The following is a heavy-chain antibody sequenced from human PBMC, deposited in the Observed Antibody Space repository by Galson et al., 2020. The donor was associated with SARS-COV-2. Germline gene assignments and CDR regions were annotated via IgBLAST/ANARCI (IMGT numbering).Heavy chain of an antibody. Sequence: TGGSLRLSCAASGFTFSSYGMHWVRQAPGKGLEWVAVISYDGSNKYYADSVKGRFTISRDNSKNTLYLQMNSLRAEDTAVYYCAKDREADFWGSPGYYFDYWGQGTLVTVSS. CDR2: ISYDGSNK. D-gene: IGHD3-16*01. J-gene: IGHJ4*02. CDR3: AKDREADFWGSPGYYFDY. CDR1: GFTFSSYG. V-gene: IGHV3-30*18.